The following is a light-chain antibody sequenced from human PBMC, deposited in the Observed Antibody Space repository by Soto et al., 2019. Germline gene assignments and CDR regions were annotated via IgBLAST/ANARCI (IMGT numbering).Light chain of an antibody. Sequence: QSALTQPRSVSGSPGQSVTISCTGTNSDVGGFSYVSWYQQLPGKAPKLIIYGVTKRPSGVPDRFSDSKSGNTASLTISGLQAEDAADYYCCSYAGSSQVFGTGTKLTVL. J-gene: IGLJ1*01. CDR1: NSDVGGFSY. V-gene: IGLV2-11*01. CDR2: GVT. CDR3: CSYAGSSQV.